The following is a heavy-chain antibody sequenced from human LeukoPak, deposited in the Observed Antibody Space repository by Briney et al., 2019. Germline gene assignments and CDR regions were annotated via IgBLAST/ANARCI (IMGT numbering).Heavy chain of an antibody. V-gene: IGHV3-23*01. Sequence: GGSLRLSCAASGFTFTTYAMSWVRQAPGKGLEWVSAISSSGINTYYADSVKGRFTISRDNSKNTLYLQMHSVRADDTAVYYCVSSRGAYWGQGTLVTVSS. J-gene: IGHJ4*02. CDR1: GFTFTTYA. CDR2: ISSSGINT. CDR3: VSSRGAY. D-gene: IGHD3-10*01.